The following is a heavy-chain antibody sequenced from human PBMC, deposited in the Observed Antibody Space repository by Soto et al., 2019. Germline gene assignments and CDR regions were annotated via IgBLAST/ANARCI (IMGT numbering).Heavy chain of an antibody. J-gene: IGHJ5*02. D-gene: IGHD3-10*01. CDR3: ARVPYWGDSGSYYVQRFDP. CDR2: INVGSGNT. V-gene: IGHV1-3*01. CDR1: GKSFVTYA. Sequence: GASVKVSCKSSGKSFVTYAIHWVRQAPGQRLQWMGWINVGSGNTKYAQDFQGRVTFTRDTAATTTFMELSSLRSEDAAVYYCARVPYWGDSGSYYVQRFDPWGQGTLVTVSS.